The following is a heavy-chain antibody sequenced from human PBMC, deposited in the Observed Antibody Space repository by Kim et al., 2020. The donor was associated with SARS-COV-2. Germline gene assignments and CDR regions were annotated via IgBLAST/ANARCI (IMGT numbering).Heavy chain of an antibody. CDR1: GGSISSGGYY. D-gene: IGHD3-22*01. Sequence: SETLSLTCTVSGGSISSGGYYWSWIRQHPGKGLEWIGYIYYSGSTYYNPSLKSRVTISVDTSKNQFSLKLSSVTAADTAVYYCARNIGITMIVVVTGRFDPWGQVTLVTVSS. CDR3: ARNIGITMIVVVTGRFDP. CDR2: IYYSGST. J-gene: IGHJ5*02. V-gene: IGHV4-31*03.